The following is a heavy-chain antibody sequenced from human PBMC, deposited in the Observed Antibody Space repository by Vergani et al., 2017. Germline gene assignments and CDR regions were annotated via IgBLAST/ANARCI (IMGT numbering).Heavy chain of an antibody. J-gene: IGHJ4*02. D-gene: IGHD3-10*01. CDR3: ARGSYYYGSGSYGY. CDR2: INHSGST. V-gene: IGHV4-4*02. CDR1: GGSISSSNW. Sequence: QVQLQESGPGLVKPSGTLSLTCAVSGGSISSSNWWSWVRQPPGKGLEWIGEINHSGSTNYNPSLKSRVTISVDTSKNQFSLKLSSVTAADTAVYYCARGSYYYGSGSYGYWGQGTLVTVSS.